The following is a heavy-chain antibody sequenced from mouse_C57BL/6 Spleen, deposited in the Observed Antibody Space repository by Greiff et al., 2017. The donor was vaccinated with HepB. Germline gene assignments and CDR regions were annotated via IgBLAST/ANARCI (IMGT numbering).Heavy chain of an antibody. CDR2: ISSGGDYI. V-gene: IGHV5-9-1*02. D-gene: IGHD2-5*01. Sequence: EVQVVESGEGLVKPGGSLKLSCAASGFTFSSYAMSWVRQTPEKRLEWVAYISSGGDYIYYADTVKGRFTISRDNARNTLYLQMSSLKSEDTAMYYCTRVSNYGYFDYWGQGTTLTVSS. CDR3: TRVSNYGYFDY. CDR1: GFTFSSYA. J-gene: IGHJ2*01.